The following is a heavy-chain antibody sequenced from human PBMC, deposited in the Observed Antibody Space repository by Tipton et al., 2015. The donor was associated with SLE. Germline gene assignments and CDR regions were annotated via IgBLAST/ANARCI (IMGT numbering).Heavy chain of an antibody. J-gene: IGHJ5*02. D-gene: IGHD4-17*01. V-gene: IGHV4-59*01. CDR3: ARDYGPGNWCDP. CDR2: IYYSGST. Sequence: TLSLTCTVSGGSISSYYWSWIRQPPGKGLEWIGYIYYSGSTNYNPSLKSRVTISVDTSKNQFSLKLSSVTAADTAVYYCARDYGPGNWCDPWGQGTLVTVSS. CDR1: GGSISSYY.